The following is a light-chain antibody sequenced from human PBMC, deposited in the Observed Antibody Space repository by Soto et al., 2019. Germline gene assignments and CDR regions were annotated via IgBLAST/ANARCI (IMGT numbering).Light chain of an antibody. J-gene: IGKJ4*01. V-gene: IGKV2-28*01. CDR2: FGS. CDR3: MQALQTPLT. Sequence: DIVRTQSPLSLPVTPGEPASISCRSSASLLHSNGYNCLDWYVQKPGQSPQLLIYFGSYRASGVPDRFSGSGSGTDFTLKISRVEAEYVGVYYCMQALQTPLTFGGGTKVEIK. CDR1: ASLLHSNGYNC.